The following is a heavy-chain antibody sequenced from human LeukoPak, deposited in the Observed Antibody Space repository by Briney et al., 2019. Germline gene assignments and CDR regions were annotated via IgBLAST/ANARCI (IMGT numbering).Heavy chain of an antibody. V-gene: IGHV3-74*01. CDR3: TSWGDTTAEYFQR. D-gene: IGHD2-21*02. CDR1: GLTFSSHW. CDR2: ITNDGSST. Sequence: GGSLRLSCAASGLTFSSHWMHWVRQAPGKGLVWVSRITNDGSSTTYADSVKGRFTISRDNAKNMLYLQVNSLRAEDTAVYYCTSWGDTTAEYFQRWGQGTLVTVSS. J-gene: IGHJ1*01.